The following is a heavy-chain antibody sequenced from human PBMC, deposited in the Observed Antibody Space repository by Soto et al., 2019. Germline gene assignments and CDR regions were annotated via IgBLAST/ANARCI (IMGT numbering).Heavy chain of an antibody. CDR3: AWSVAVPGAHIDH. D-gene: IGHD3-3*01. V-gene: IGHV4-59*01. Sequence: PSATLSLACSVCGGSIRGSYWILIRQSPGKGLEWLGYVYYTGSTNYSPSLRSRVRISVDTSKHEFSLRLSSVTAADTAVYLCAWSVAVPGAHIDHWGQGNQVTVSS. J-gene: IGHJ4*02. CDR1: GGSIRGSY. CDR2: VYYTGST.